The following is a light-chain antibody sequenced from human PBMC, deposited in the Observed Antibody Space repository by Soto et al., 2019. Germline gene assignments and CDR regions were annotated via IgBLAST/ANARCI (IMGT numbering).Light chain of an antibody. Sequence: QSVLTQSPSASASLGASVKLTCTLSSGHNNYAIAWHRQQPEKGPRYLMKLNSDGSHSKGDGIPDRFSGSSSGAERYLTISNLQSEDEADYYCQTWGTGIQVFGGGTKLTVL. CDR2: LNSDGSH. CDR3: QTWGTGIQV. CDR1: SGHNNYA. J-gene: IGLJ3*02. V-gene: IGLV4-69*01.